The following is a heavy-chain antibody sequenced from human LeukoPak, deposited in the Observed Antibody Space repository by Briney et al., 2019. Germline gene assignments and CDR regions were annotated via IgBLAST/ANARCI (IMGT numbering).Heavy chain of an antibody. V-gene: IGHV4-38-2*02. J-gene: IGHJ4*02. CDR1: GYSISSGYY. CDR2: IYHSGST. Sequence: MPSETLSLTCAVSGYSISSGYYWGWIRQPPGKGLEWIGSIYHSGSTYYNPSLKSRVTISVDTSKNQFSLKLSSVTAADTAVYYCARDIVVVPAANLRVVGLDYWGQGTLVTVSS. D-gene: IGHD2-2*01. CDR3: ARDIVVVPAANLRVVGLDY.